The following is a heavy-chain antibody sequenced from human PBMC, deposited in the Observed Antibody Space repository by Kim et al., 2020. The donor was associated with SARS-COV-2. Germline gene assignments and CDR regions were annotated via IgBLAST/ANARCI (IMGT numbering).Heavy chain of an antibody. J-gene: IGHJ6*02. CDR1: GFTFSSYG. CDR2: ISYDGSNK. Sequence: GGSLRLSCAASGFTFSSYGMHWVRQAPGKGLEWVAVISYDGSNKYYADSVNGRFTIARDNSKNPLYLQMNSLRAEDTAVYYCAKDSGFDWLPTSGYYYYGMDVWGQGTTVTVSS. D-gene: IGHD3-9*01. CDR3: AKDSGFDWLPTSGYYYYGMDV. V-gene: IGHV3-30*18.